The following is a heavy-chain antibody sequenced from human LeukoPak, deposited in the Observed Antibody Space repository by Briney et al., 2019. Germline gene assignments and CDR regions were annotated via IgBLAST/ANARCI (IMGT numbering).Heavy chain of an antibody. CDR3: ARVPSIAALYWDY. J-gene: IGHJ4*02. CDR2: IIPIFGTA. CDR1: GITFSSYA. D-gene: IGHD6-6*01. Sequence: SVKLSCKASGITFSSYAISWVRQAPGQGLEWMGRIIPIFGTANYAQKFQGRVTITADKSTSTAYMEMSSLRAEDTAVYYCARVPSIAALYWDYWGQGTLVTVSS. V-gene: IGHV1-69*06.